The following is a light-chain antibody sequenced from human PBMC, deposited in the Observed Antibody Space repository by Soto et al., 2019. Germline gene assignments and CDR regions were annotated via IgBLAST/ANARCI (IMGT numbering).Light chain of an antibody. J-gene: IGKJ5*01. CDR3: QQRKNWPPIT. CDR2: GAS. V-gene: IGKV3-11*01. CDR1: QSISSN. Sequence: EIVLTQSPATLSVSPGGRATLSCRASQSISSNLAWYQQKPGQAPRLLIYGASSRATGIPDRFSGSGSGTDFTLTIGSLEPEDSAVYYCQQRKNWPPITFGQGTRLEI.